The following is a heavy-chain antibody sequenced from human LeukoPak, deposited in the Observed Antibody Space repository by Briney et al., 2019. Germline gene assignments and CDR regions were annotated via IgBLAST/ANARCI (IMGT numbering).Heavy chain of an antibody. V-gene: IGHV4-39*07. J-gene: IGHJ5*02. Sequence: SETLSLTCTVSGGSITSSSYYWGWIRQPPGKGLEWIGSIYHSGSTYYNPSLKSRVTISVDTSKNQFSLKLSSVTAADTAVYYCARDTYYDILTGYFRFDPWGQGTLVTVSS. CDR3: ARDTYYDILTGYFRFDP. CDR1: GGSITSSSYY. CDR2: IYHSGST. D-gene: IGHD3-9*01.